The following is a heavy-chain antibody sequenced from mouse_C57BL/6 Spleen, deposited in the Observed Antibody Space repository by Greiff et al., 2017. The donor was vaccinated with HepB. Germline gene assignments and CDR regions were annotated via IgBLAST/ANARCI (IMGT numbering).Heavy chain of an antibody. V-gene: IGHV1-7*01. CDR3: ARVEEDYGYDDASMDY. J-gene: IGHJ4*01. CDR2: INPSSGYT. Sequence: QVQLQQSGAELAKPGASVKLSCKASGYTFTSYWMHWVKQRPGQGLEWIGYINPSSGYTKYNQKFKDKATLTADKSSSTAYMQLSSLTYEDSAVYYCARVEEDYGYDDASMDYWGQGTSVTVSS. CDR1: GYTFTSYW. D-gene: IGHD2-2*01.